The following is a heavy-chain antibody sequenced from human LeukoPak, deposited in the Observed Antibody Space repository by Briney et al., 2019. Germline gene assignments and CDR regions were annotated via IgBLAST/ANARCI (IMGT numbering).Heavy chain of an antibody. D-gene: IGHD1-26*01. CDR1: GFTFSSYA. V-gene: IGHV3-23*01. Sequence: QPGRSLVLSCAASGFTFSSYAMHWVRQAPGKGLEWVSAISTGGGSTYYADSVKGRFTISRDNPNNTLYLQMNNLRAEDTAVYYCAKPRDSIVGTTTPTRLAILDVWGQGTMVTVSS. CDR2: ISTGGGST. CDR3: AKPRDSIVGTTTPTRLAILDV. J-gene: IGHJ3*01.